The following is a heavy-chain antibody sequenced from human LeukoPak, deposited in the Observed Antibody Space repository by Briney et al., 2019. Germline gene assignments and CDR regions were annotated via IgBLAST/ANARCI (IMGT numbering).Heavy chain of an antibody. D-gene: IGHD6-6*01. V-gene: IGHV4-30-2*01. CDR2: IYHSGST. CDR3: ARRIAARYYFDY. J-gene: IGHJ4*02. CDR1: GGSISSGGHS. Sequence: SETLSLTCAVSGGSISSGGHSWSWIRQPPGKGLEWIGYIYHSGSTYYNPSLKSRVTISVDRSKNQFSLKLSSVTAADTAVYYCARRIAARYYFDYWGQGTLVTVSS.